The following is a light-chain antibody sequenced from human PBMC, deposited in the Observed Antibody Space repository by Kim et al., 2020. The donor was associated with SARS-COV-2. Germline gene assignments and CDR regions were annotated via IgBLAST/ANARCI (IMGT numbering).Light chain of an antibody. CDR3: TSYTNSGAFVL. CDR2: DVT. V-gene: IGLV2-14*03. J-gene: IGLJ2*01. Sequence: QSITVSCTGTSSDIGAYNYVSWYQQHPGKAPKLMIYDVTYRPSGVSNRFSGSKSGNTASLTISGFQTDDEADYYCTSYTNSGAFVLFGGGTQLTVL. CDR1: SSDIGAYNY.